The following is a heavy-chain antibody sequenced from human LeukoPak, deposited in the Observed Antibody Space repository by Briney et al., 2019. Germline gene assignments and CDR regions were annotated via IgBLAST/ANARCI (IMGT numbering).Heavy chain of an antibody. V-gene: IGHV3-7*01. D-gene: IGHD6-19*01. CDR3: ARVSGSSGWTYGYYYYYGMDV. CDR1: GFTFSSYW. CDR2: IKQDGSEK. Sequence: PGGSLRLSCAASGFTFSSYWMSWVRQAPGKGLEWVANIKQDGSEKYYVDSVKGRFTISRDNARNSLYLQMNSLRAEDTAVYYCARVSGSSGWTYGYYYYYGMDVWGQGTTVTVSS. J-gene: IGHJ6*02.